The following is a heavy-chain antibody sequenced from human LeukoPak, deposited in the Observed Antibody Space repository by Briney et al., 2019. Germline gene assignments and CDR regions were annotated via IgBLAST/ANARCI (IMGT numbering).Heavy chain of an antibody. V-gene: IGHV4-59*08. CDR3: ARHVKYGSAYYEDY. J-gene: IGHJ4*02. Sequence: SETLSLTCTVSSGSISSHYWTWIRQPPGKGLEWIGYIYYTGSTRYNASLKSRVTISVDTSKNQFSLKLSSVTAADTAIYYCARHVKYGSAYYEDYWGQGTLVTVSS. D-gene: IGHD3-10*01. CDR1: SGSISSHY. CDR2: IYYTGST.